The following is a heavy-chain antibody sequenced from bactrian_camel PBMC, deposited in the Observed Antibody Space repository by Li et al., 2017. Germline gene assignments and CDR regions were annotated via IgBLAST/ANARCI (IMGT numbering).Heavy chain of an antibody. Sequence: HVQLVESGGGSVQAGGSLRLSCAASGYTYTMAWFRQAPGKEREGVASIDNERRTSYADSVKGRFTISADSAKNTVTLQMNSLNPGDTAMYYCAVDLAKTCHYLIERTYGGSWSSATKRGFPHWGQGTQVTVS. CDR2: IDNERRT. CDR3: AVDLAKTCHYLIERTYGGSWSSATKRGFPH. CDR1: GYTYT. J-gene: IGHJ4*01. V-gene: IGHV3S55*01. D-gene: IGHD6*01.